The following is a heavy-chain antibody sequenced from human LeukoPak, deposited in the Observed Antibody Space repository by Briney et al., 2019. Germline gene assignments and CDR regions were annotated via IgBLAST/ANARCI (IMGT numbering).Heavy chain of an antibody. D-gene: IGHD1-26*01. J-gene: IGHJ6*03. CDR3: ARISRVGATGHYYYYMDV. CDR2: INPNSGGT. CDR1: GYTFTGYY. V-gene: IGHV1-2*02. Sequence: RASVKVSCKASGYTFTGYYMQWVRQAPGQGLEWMGWINPNSGGTNYAQKFQGSVTMTRDTSISTAYMELSRLRSDDTAVYYCARISRVGATGHYYYYMDVWGKGTTVTVSS.